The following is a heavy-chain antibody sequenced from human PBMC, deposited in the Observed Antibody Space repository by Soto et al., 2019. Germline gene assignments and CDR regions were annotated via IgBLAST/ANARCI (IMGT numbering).Heavy chain of an antibody. CDR2: ISTSGSYI. CDR3: ATIGDRDGFDI. V-gene: IGHV3-21*06. J-gene: IGHJ3*02. CDR1: GFSFSSYN. Sequence: EVQLVESGGGLVKPEESLRLSCAASGFSFSSYNMKCVRQAPGKGLEWVSSISTSGSYIFYAGSVRGRFTIFRDDAKNSLHLQMNSRRVEDTAVYYSATIGDRDGFDIWGQGTTVIVSS. D-gene: IGHD4-17*01.